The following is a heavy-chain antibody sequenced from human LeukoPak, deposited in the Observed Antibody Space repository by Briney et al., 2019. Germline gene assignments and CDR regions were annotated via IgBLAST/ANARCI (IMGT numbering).Heavy chain of an antibody. CDR2: ISGSGGST. J-gene: IGHJ4*02. D-gene: IGHD3-3*01. V-gene: IGHV3-23*01. CDR3: AKGNYNYDLWSGHDY. CDR1: GFTFSSCA. Sequence: GGSLRLPCAASGFTFSSCAMSWVRQAPGKGLEWVSIISGSGGSTYHADSVKGRFTISRDNSKNTLHLQMNSLRPEDTAVYYCAKGNYNYDLWSGHDYWGQGTLVTVSS.